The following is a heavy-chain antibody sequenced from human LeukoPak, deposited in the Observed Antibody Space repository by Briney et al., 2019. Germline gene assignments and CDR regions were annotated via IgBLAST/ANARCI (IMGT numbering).Heavy chain of an antibody. CDR3: ANDSSGWFDY. V-gene: IGHV3-33*06. CDR2: IWYDGSNK. D-gene: IGHD6-19*01. J-gene: IGHJ4*02. CDR1: GFTFSSYG. Sequence: GGSLRLSCAASGFTFSSYGMHWVRQAPGKGLEWVAVIWYDGSNKYYVDSVKGRFTTSRDNSKNTLYLQMNSLRAEDTAVYYCANDSSGWFDYWGQGTLVTVSS.